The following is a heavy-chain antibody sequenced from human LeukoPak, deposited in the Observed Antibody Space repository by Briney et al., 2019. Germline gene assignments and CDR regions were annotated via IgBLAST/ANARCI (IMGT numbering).Heavy chain of an antibody. CDR2: INHSGST. V-gene: IGHV4-34*01. J-gene: IGHJ5*02. Sequence: SETLSLTCAVYGGSFSGYYWSWIRQPPGKGLEWIGEINHSGSTNYNPSLKSPVTISVDTSKNQFSLKLTSVTAADTAVYYCARKRVVVPAAKKYNWFDPWGQGTLVTVSS. D-gene: IGHD2-2*01. CDR1: GGSFSGYY. CDR3: ARKRVVVPAAKKYNWFDP.